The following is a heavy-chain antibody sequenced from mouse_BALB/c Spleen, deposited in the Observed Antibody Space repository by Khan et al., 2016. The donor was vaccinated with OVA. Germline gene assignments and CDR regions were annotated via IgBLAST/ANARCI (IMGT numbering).Heavy chain of an antibody. CDR3: ARAGWDVFAY. V-gene: IGHV1-77*01. D-gene: IGHD4-1*01. CDR1: GYTFTDYV. J-gene: IGHJ3*01. Sequence: QVQLQQSGPELVKPGASVKMSCKASGYTFTDYVMNWVKQRTGQGLEWIGQIYPGSDSTYYNEKFKGKATLTADRSSSTAYMQLSSLKSEDSAVYFCARAGWDVFAYWGQGTLVTVSA. CDR2: IYPGSDST.